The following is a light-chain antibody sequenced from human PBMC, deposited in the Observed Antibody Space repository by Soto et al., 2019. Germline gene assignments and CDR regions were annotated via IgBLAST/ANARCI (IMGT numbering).Light chain of an antibody. CDR2: DAS. CDR1: QSVSNF. CDR3: HQRSNWPWT. V-gene: IGKV3-11*01. J-gene: IGKJ1*01. Sequence: EIVLTQSPATLSLSPGERATLSCRASQSVSNFLAWYQQKPGQAPRLLISDASNRATGIPGRFSGSGSGTDFSLTISSLAPAEFAVYYCHQRSNWPWTFGQGTKVDIK.